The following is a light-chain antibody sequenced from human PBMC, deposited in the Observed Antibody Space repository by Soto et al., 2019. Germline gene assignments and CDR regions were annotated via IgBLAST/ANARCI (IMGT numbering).Light chain of an antibody. J-gene: IGLJ1*01. CDR3: SSYTTNRTYV. CDR1: SSDVGGYNY. Sequence: QSALTQPASVSGSPGQSITISCTGTSSDVGGYNYVSWYQQNPGKAPKLMIYEVSNRPSGVSNRFSGSKSGNMASLTISGLQAEDEADYYSSSYTTNRTYVFGPGTKVTV. CDR2: EVS. V-gene: IGLV2-14*01.